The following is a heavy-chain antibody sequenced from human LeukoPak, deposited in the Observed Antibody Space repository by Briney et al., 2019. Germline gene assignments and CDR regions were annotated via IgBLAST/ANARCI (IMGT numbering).Heavy chain of an antibody. CDR1: GFTFSIYS. V-gene: IGHV3-48*04. D-gene: IGHD3-10*01. Sequence: GGSLRLSCAASGFTFSIYSMNWVRQAPGKGLEWVSYISSSSSTIYYADSVKGRFTISRDNAKNSLYLQMNSLRAEDTAVYYCERRRGGSGSYSYYYMDVWGKGTTVTVSS. J-gene: IGHJ6*03. CDR2: ISSSSSTI. CDR3: ERRRGGSGSYSYYYMDV.